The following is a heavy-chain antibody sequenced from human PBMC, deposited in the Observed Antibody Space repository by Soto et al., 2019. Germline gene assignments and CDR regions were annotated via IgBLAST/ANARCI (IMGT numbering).Heavy chain of an antibody. CDR1: GGSISSYY. CDR3: AGHGSGWDLFDY. Sequence: PSETLALTCTVSGGSISSYYWSWIRQPPGKGLEWIGYIYYIGNTNYNPSLKSRVTISVDTSKNQFSLKLSSVTAADTAVYYCAGHGSGWDLFDYWGQGTLVTVSS. J-gene: IGHJ4*02. CDR2: IYYIGNT. V-gene: IGHV4-59*01. D-gene: IGHD6-19*01.